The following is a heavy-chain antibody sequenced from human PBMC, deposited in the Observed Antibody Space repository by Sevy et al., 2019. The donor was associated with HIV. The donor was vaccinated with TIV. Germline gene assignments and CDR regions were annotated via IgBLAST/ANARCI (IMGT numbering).Heavy chain of an antibody. Sequence: GGSLRLSCAASGFTFSVYWMSWVRQAPGKGLEWVATMKEDGSDKDYVDSVKGRFTISRDNAKNSLYLQMNSLRAEDTVVYYWGGGGGGGYSYSLDCWGQGTLVTVSS. CDR3: GGGGGGGYSYSLDC. D-gene: IGHD5-18*01. V-gene: IGHV3-7*01. CDR1: GFTFSVYW. J-gene: IGHJ4*02. CDR2: MKEDGSDK.